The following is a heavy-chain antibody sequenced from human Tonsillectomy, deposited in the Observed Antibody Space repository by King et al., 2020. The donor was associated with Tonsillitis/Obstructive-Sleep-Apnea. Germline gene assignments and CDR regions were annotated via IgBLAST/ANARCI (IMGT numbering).Heavy chain of an antibody. CDR1: GFTFSTYG. J-gene: IGHJ6*02. Sequence: VQLVESGGGVVQPGRSLRLSCAASGFTFSTYGMDWVRPAPGKGLEWVAVIWYDGSNKYYADSVKGRFTISRDNPKNTLYLQMNSLRAEDTAVYYCARDHLEIATPAYYPMHFSSQDTTVTLSS. V-gene: IGHV3-33*01. CDR3: ARDHLEIATPAYYPMHF. CDR2: IWYDGSNK. D-gene: IGHD5-24*01.